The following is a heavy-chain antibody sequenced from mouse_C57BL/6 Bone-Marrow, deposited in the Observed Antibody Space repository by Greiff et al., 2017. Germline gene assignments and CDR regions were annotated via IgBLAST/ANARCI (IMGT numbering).Heavy chain of an antibody. J-gene: IGHJ1*03. V-gene: IGHV2-5*01. D-gene: IGHD2-3*01. CDR1: GFSLTSYG. Sequence: VQLQQSGPGLVQPSQSLSITCTVSGFSLTSYGVHWVRQSPGKGLEWLGVIWRGGSTDYNAAFMSRLSITKDNSKSQVFFKMNSLQADDTAIYYCAKSGCYYFSYFDVWGTGTTVTVSS. CDR3: AKSGCYYFSYFDV. CDR2: IWRGGST.